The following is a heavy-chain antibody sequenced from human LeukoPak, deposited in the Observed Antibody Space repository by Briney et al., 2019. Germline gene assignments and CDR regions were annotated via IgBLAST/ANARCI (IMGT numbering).Heavy chain of an antibody. J-gene: IGHJ5*01. CDR2: IFPTDSDT. CDR1: GYTFSSYW. CDR3: ARSYGGYDS. D-gene: IGHD4-17*01. Sequence: ESLKISCKASGYTFSSYWIAWVRQMPGKGLEWMGMIFPTDSDTRYSPSFQGQVTISADKSISTAYLHWSSLKASDTAIYYCARSYGGYDSWGRGTLVIVS. V-gene: IGHV5-51*01.